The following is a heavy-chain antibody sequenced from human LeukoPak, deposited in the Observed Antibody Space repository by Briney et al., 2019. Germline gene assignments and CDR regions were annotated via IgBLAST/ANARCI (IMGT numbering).Heavy chain of an antibody. D-gene: IGHD1-1*01. Sequence: GSLRLSCAASGFTFSSYEMNWVRQAPGKGLEWIGRIYTSGSTNYNPSLKSRVTISVDTSKNQFSLKLSSVTAADTAVYYCARGGTWASYFDYWGQGTLVTVSS. J-gene: IGHJ4*02. CDR3: ARGGTWASYFDY. CDR2: IYTSGST. V-gene: IGHV4-4*08. CDR1: GFTFSSYE.